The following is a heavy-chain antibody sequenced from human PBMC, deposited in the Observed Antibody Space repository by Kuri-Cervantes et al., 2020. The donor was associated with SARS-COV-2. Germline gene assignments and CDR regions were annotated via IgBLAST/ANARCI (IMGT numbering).Heavy chain of an antibody. Sequence: ASVKVSCKVSGYAFIDHYMHWLQQAPGKGPEWMGLIDPEDGETKYAEKFQGRLTLTADTSTGTAYMELSGLRSEDTAVYYCATNTGQWGQGTLVTVSS. D-gene: IGHD1/OR15-1a*01. CDR3: ATNTGQ. CDR2: IDPEDGET. V-gene: IGHV1-69-2*01. CDR1: GYAFIDHY. J-gene: IGHJ4*02.